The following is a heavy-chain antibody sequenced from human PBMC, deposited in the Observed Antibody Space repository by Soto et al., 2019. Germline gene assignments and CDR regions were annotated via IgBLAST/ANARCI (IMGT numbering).Heavy chain of an antibody. J-gene: IGHJ6*02. Sequence: QVQLVESGGGVVQPGRSLRLSCAASGFTFSAYGMHWVRQAPGKGLEWVAVISYDGSNKYYADSVKGRFTISRDNSKNTMYLKMNRLRAEDTAVYYCAKVTFSGDYYYYYGMDVWGQGTTVTVSS. D-gene: IGHD1-26*01. CDR2: ISYDGSNK. CDR3: AKVTFSGDYYYYYGMDV. V-gene: IGHV3-30*18. CDR1: GFTFSAYG.